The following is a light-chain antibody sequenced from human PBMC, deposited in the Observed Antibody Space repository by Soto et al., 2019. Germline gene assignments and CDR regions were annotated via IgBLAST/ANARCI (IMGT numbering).Light chain of an antibody. J-gene: IGKJ1*01. CDR2: KAS. Sequence: DIQITQSPSTLSASVGDRVTITCRASQSINRWLAWYQQKPGKPPNLLIYKASTLGSGVPSRFSGTGSGTEFTLTISSLQPDDFATYYCQQYHSYWTFGQGTKVDIK. CDR1: QSINRW. CDR3: QQYHSYWT. V-gene: IGKV1-5*03.